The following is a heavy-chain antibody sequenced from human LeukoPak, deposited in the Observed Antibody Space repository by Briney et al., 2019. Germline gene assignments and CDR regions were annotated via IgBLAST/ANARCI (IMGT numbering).Heavy chain of an antibody. J-gene: IGHJ6*02. V-gene: IGHV3-30*04. D-gene: IGHD6-13*01. CDR1: GFTFSSYA. CDR3: ARDAYSIAAAPYYYGMDV. Sequence: GGSLRLSCAASGFTFSSYAMHWVRQAPGKGLEWVAVISYDGSNKYYADSVKGRFTISRDNSKNTLYLQMNSLRAEDTAVYYCARDAYSIAAAPYYYGMDVWGHGTTVTVSS. CDR2: ISYDGSNK.